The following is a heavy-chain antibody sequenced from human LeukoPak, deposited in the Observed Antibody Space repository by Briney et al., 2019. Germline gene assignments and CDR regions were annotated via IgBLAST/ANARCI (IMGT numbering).Heavy chain of an antibody. CDR3: ASSVRVKRGAFDI. V-gene: IGHV4-30-4*01. J-gene: IGHJ3*02. CDR1: GGSISSGDYY. CDR2: IYYSGST. Sequence: SQTLSLTCTVSGGSISSGDYYWSWIRQPPGKGLEWIGYIYYSGSTYYNPSLKSRVTISVDTSKNQSSLKLSSVTAADTAVYYCASSVRVKRGAFDIWGQGTMVTVSS. D-gene: IGHD2-21*01.